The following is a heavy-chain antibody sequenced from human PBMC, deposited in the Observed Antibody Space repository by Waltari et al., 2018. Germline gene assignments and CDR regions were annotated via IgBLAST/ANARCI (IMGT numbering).Heavy chain of an antibody. CDR2: ISYDGSNK. V-gene: IGHV3-30*18. D-gene: IGHD6-13*01. Sequence: QVQLVESGGGVVQPGRSLRLSCAASGFTFSSYGMHWVRQAPGKGLEWVVVISYDGSNKYYADSVKGRFTISRDNSKNTLYLQMNSLRAEDTAVYYCAKHSTPYSSSWYGFDYWGQGTLVTVSS. J-gene: IGHJ4*02. CDR1: GFTFSSYG. CDR3: AKHSTPYSSSWYGFDY.